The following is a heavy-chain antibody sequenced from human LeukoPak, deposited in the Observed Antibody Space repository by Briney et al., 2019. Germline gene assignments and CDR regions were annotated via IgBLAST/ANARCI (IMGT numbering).Heavy chain of an antibody. CDR2: ISWNSGSI. D-gene: IGHD3-22*01. V-gene: IGHV3-9*01. CDR1: GFTFYDYA. Sequence: GGSLRLSCAASGFTFYDYAMRWVRRAPGEGLEWGSGISWNSGSIGYADSVKGRFTISRDNAKNTLYLQMNGLRAEDTAVYYCSRSAYYDGSGNYYDYWGQGTLVTVSS. J-gene: IGHJ4*02. CDR3: SRSAYYDGSGNYYDY.